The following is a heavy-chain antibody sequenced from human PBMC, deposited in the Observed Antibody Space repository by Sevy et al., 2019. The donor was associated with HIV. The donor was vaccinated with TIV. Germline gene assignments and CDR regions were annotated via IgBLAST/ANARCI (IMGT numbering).Heavy chain of an antibody. CDR3: AKDRVVVVPAAPGLGYYYGMDV. D-gene: IGHD2-2*01. J-gene: IGHJ6*02. CDR1: GFTFNYYG. Sequence: GGSLRLSCAASGFTFNYYGMYWVRQAPGKGLEGVSFIRYDGSNKDYADSVKGRFTISRDNSKNTVYLQMNSLRGEDTAVYHCAKDRVVVVPAAPGLGYYYGMDVWCQGTTVTVSS. CDR2: IRYDGSNK. V-gene: IGHV3-30*02.